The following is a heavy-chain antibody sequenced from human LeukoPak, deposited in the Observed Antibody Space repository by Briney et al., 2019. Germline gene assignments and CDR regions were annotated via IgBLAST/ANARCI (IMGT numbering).Heavy chain of an antibody. J-gene: IGHJ4*02. V-gene: IGHV3-7*01. CDR1: GFTFSSYW. Sequence: GGSLRLSCAASGFTFSSYWMSWVRLAPGKGLEWVANIKQDGSEKYYVDSVKGRFTISRDNAKNSLYLQMNSLRAEDTAVYYCARGSTIFGVTYYFDYWGQGTLVTVSS. CDR3: ARGSTIFGVTYYFDY. D-gene: IGHD3-3*01. CDR2: IKQDGSEK.